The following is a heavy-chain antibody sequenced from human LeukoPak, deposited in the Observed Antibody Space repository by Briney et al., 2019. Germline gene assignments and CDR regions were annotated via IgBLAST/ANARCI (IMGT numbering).Heavy chain of an antibody. Sequence: GGSLRRSCAASGFTFSSYSMNWVRQAPGKGLEWVSSISSSSSYIYYADSVKGRFTISRDNAKNSLYLQMNSLRAEDTAVYYCARGGDYYDTSGYTIGTEYFQHWGQGTLVTVSS. CDR2: ISSSSSYI. J-gene: IGHJ1*01. CDR3: ARGGDYYDTSGYTIGTEYFQH. D-gene: IGHD3-22*01. V-gene: IGHV3-21*01. CDR1: GFTFSSYS.